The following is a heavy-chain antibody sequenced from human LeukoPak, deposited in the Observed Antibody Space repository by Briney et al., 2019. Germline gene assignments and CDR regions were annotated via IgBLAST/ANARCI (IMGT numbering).Heavy chain of an antibody. CDR2: INPKTGGT. V-gene: IGHV1-2*02. D-gene: IGHD3-16*01. Sequence: GASVKVSCKASGYTFSDYFMHWARQAPGQGLEWMGWINPKTGGTTYAQKFQGRVTMTRDMSTTTAYIDLSRLRSDDTAVYYCTRAYEYGWFDPWGQGTLVIVSS. J-gene: IGHJ5*02. CDR3: TRAYEYGWFDP. CDR1: GYTFSDYF.